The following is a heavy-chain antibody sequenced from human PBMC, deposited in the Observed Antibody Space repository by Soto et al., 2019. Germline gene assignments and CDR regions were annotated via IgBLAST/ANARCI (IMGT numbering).Heavy chain of an antibody. V-gene: IGHV3-23*01. CDR1: GFSFSNHA. CDR2: IGGSGGDT. CDR3: AKDFSGGYYAFDY. Sequence: EVQLLESGGHLVQPGGSLRLSCAASGFSFSNHAMTWVRQAPGKGLEWVSSIGGSGGDTYYADSVKGRFTVSRDISKNILYLQINSLRAEDTAVYYCAKDFSGGYYAFDYWGQGTLVTVSS. J-gene: IGHJ4*02. D-gene: IGHD3-22*01.